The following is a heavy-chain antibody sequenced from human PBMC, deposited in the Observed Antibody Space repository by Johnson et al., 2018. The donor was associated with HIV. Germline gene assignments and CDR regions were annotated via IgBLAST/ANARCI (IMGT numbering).Heavy chain of an antibody. D-gene: IGHD3-22*01. CDR2: INWNGATT. Sequence: EVQLVESGGSVARPGGSLRLSCVASGFTFDDFGMSWVRQAPGKGLEWVSGINWNGATTGYADSVQGRFTISRDNAKKSLYLQVNSLRGEDTALYYCARDVKYYDSSGYYSDAFDIWGQGTLVTVSS. V-gene: IGHV3-20*04. CDR1: GFTFDDFG. J-gene: IGHJ3*02. CDR3: ARDVKYYDSSGYYSDAFDI.